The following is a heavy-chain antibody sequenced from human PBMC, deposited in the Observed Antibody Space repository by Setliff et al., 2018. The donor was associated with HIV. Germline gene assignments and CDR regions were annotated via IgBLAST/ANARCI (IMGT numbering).Heavy chain of an antibody. CDR3: ARSGGVQFLEWLSNY. CDR2: FHYSGST. D-gene: IGHD3-3*01. V-gene: IGHV4-59*08. CDR1: GGSINSYY. Sequence: SETLSLTCTVSGGSINSYYWSWIRQPPGKGLEWIGYFHYSGSTNYNPSLKSRITISLDKSKNQFSLKLTSLTAADTAVYYCARSGGVQFLEWLSNYWGHGTLVTVS. J-gene: IGHJ4*01.